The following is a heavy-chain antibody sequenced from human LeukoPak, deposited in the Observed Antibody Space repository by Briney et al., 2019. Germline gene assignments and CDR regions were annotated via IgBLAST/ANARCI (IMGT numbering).Heavy chain of an antibody. J-gene: IGHJ5*02. D-gene: IGHD3-10*01. CDR1: GGSISSSSYY. CDR3: ARVPIGTSYYYGSGSTNNWFDP. V-gene: IGHV4-39*07. CDR2: IYYSGST. Sequence: SETLSLTCTVSGGSISSSSYYWGWIRQPPGKGLEWIGSIYYSGSTYYNPSLKSRVTISVDTSKNQFSLKLSSVTAADTAVYYCARVPIGTSYYYGSGSTNNWFDPWGQGTLVTVSS.